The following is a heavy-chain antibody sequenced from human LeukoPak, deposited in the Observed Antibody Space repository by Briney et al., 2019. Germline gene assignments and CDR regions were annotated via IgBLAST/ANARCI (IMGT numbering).Heavy chain of an antibody. CDR1: GGSFSTYF. CDR3: ARSEDYYYYGMDV. Sequence: SETLSLTCTVSGGSFSTYFWNWIRQPAGKGLEWIGRISTSGSTNYNPSLKSRVTMSVDTSKSQFSLSLRSVTAADTAVYYCARSEDYYYYGMDVWGQGTTVTVSS. V-gene: IGHV4-4*07. CDR2: ISTSGST. J-gene: IGHJ6*02.